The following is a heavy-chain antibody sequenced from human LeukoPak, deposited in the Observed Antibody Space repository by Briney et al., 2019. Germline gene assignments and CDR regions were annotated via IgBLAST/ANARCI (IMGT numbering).Heavy chain of an antibody. Sequence: GASVKVSCKASGYTFTSYAVSWVRQAPGQGLEWMGLISNYNGNTNYAQNVQGRVTMTTDTSTSTAYMELRSLRSDDTAVYYCARVPAIRRGSYYHYFDSWGQGTLVTVSS. J-gene: IGHJ4*02. D-gene: IGHD1-26*01. CDR2: ISNYNGNT. CDR3: ARVPAIRRGSYYHYFDS. V-gene: IGHV1-18*01. CDR1: GYTFTSYA.